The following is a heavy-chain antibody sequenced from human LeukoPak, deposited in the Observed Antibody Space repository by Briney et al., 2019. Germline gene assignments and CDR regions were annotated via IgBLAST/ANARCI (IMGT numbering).Heavy chain of an antibody. V-gene: IGHV3-21*01. CDR3: ARGVAFFDY. J-gene: IGHJ4*02. CDR2: ISSGTSYI. Sequence: GGSLRLSCAASGFTFNTYTMNWVRQAPGKGLEWVSSISSGTSYIYYADSVKGRFTISRDNAKNSLYLQMNSLRAEDTAVYYCARGVAFFDYWGQGTLVTVSS. CDR1: GFTFNTYT. D-gene: IGHD2-15*01.